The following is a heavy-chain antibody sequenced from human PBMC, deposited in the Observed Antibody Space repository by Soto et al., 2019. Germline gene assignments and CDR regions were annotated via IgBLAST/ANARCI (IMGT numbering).Heavy chain of an antibody. CDR2: IYYSGST. J-gene: IGHJ4*02. CDR1: GGSISSYY. V-gene: IGHV4-59*01. D-gene: IGHD1-1*01. Sequence: SETLSLTCTVSGGSISSYYWSWIRQPPGKGLEWIGYIYYSGSTNYNPSLKSRVTISVDTSKNQFSLKLSSVTAADTAVYYCARKYNGIDYWGQGTLVTVSS. CDR3: ARKYNGIDY.